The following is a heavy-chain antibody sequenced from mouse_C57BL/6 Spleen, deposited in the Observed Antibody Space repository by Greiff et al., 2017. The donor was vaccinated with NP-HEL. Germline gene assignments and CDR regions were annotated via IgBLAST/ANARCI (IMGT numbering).Heavy chain of an antibody. Sequence: VKLQESGPGLVQPSQSLSITCTVSGFSLTSYGVHWVRQSPGKGLEWLGVIWRGGSTDYNAAFMSRLSITKDNSKSQVFFKMNSLQADDTAIYYGAKGHYGSSWYFDVWGTGTTVTVSS. V-gene: IGHV2-5*01. CDR2: IWRGGST. J-gene: IGHJ1*03. CDR3: AKGHYGSSWYFDV. D-gene: IGHD1-1*01. CDR1: GFSLTSYG.